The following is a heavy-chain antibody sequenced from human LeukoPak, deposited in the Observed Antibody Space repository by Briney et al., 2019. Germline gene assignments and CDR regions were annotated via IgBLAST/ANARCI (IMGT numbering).Heavy chain of an antibody. J-gene: IGHJ5*02. CDR1: GYTFTSYG. CDR3: ARVYRVPAAMAWFDP. V-gene: IGHV1-18*01. Sequence: ASVKVSSKASGYTFTSYGISWVRQAPGQGLEWMGWISAYNGNTNYAQKLQGRVTMTTDTSTSTAYMELRSLRSDDTAVYYCARVYRVPAAMAWFDPWGQGTLVTVSS. CDR2: ISAYNGNT. D-gene: IGHD2-2*01.